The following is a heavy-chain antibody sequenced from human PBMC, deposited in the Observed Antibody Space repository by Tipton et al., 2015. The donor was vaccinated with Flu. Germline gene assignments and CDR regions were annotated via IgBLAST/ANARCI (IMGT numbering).Heavy chain of an antibody. D-gene: IGHD1-26*01. J-gene: IGHJ3*02. V-gene: IGHV3-66*02. CDR1: GFTVSSNY. CDR2: IYSGGST. CDR3: ARAVGARHYVAAFDI. Sequence: VQLVQSGGGLVQPGGSLRLSCAASGFTVSSNYMSWVRQAPGKGLEWVSVIYSGGSTYYADSVKGRFTISRDNSKNTLYLQMNSLRAEDTAVYYCARAVGARHYVAAFDIWGQGTMVTVSS.